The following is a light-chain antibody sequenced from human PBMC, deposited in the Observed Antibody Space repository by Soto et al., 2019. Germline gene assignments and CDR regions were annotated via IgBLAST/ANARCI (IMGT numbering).Light chain of an antibody. CDR2: GAS. V-gene: IGKV3-20*01. CDR1: QSVRSSH. J-gene: IGKJ1*01. Sequence: EIVLTQSPGTLSLSPGERPTLSCRASQSVRSSHLAWYQQKHGQAPRXXIYGASSRATGIPDRFSGSGSGTDLSITISRLEPEDCEVYYCQQYGFSPRTFGQGTKVDIK. CDR3: QQYGFSPRT.